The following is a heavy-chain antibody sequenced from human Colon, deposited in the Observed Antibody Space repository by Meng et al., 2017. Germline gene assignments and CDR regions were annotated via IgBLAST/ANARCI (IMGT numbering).Heavy chain of an antibody. CDR1: GFAFSDAW. CDR2: VRSKPAGGIT. V-gene: IGHV3-15*01. D-gene: IGHD1-1*01. CDR3: TTTYGTGP. Sequence: GESPKISCEASGFAFSDAWMSWVRQAPGKGLEWVGRVRSKPAGGITEYAAPVKGRFIISRDDSKNTMFLQMNSLKSEDTAVYFCTTTYGTGPWGQGTLVTVSS. J-gene: IGHJ5*02.